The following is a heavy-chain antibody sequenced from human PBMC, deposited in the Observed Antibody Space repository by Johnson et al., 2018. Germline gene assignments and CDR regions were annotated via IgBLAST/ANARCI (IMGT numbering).Heavy chain of an antibody. D-gene: IGHD2-8*01. CDR1: GFTFSSYA. J-gene: IGHJ3*02. CDR3: ARDLRVYARKAFDI. V-gene: IGHV3-30-3*01. Sequence: VQLVESGGGVVQPGRSLRLSCAASGFTFSSYAMHWVRQAPGKGLEWVAVISYDGSNKYYADSVKGRFTISRDNSKNTLYLQMNSLRAEDTAGYYCARDLRVYARKAFDIWGQGTMVTVAS. CDR2: ISYDGSNK.